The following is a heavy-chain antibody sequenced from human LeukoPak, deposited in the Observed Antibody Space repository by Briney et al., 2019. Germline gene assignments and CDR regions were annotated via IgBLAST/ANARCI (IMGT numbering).Heavy chain of an antibody. Sequence: GRSLRLSCAASGFTFSSYGMHWVRQAPGKGLEWVAVISYDGSNKYYADSVKGRFTISRDNAKNSLYLHMHSLRAEDTAVYYCAREAPYYYYMDVWGKGTTVTVSS. CDR3: AREAPYYYYMDV. J-gene: IGHJ6*03. CDR1: GFTFSSYG. V-gene: IGHV3-30*03. CDR2: ISYDGSNK.